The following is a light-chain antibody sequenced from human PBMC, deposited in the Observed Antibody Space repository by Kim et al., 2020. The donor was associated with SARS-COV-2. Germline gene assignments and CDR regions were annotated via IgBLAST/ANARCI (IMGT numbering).Light chain of an antibody. J-gene: IGLJ2*01. CDR2: QDS. V-gene: IGLV3-1*01. Sequence: VPPGQTASITCSGDKLGDRYVCWYQQKPGQSPILVIYQDSKRPSGIPDRFSGSNSGNTATLTISGTQAVDEADYYCQAWDSSTAVFGGGTQLTVL. CDR1: KLGDRY. CDR3: QAWDSSTAV.